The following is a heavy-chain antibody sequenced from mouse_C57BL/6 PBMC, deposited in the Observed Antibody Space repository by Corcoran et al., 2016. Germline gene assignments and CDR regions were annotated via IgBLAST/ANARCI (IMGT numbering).Heavy chain of an antibody. CDR2: INTYSGVP. CDR1: GYTFTTYG. V-gene: IGHV9-3*01. Sequence: QIQLVQSGPELKKPGETVKISCKASGYTFTTYGMSWVKQAPGKGLKWMGWINTYSGVPTYADDFKGRFAFSLETSASTAYLQINNLKNEDTATYFCARDGYGGGYYAMDYWGQGTSVTVSS. J-gene: IGHJ4*01. D-gene: IGHD2-3*01. CDR3: ARDGYGGGYYAMDY.